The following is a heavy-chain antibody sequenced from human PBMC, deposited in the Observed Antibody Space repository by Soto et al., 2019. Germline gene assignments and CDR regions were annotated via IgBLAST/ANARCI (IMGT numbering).Heavy chain of an antibody. V-gene: IGHV3-33*01. CDR3: ARGDSSWSNGRVDYYYCIGV. CDR2: IWDDGSNK. D-gene: IGHD6-6*01. Sequence: QVQLVESGGVVVQPGRSLRLSCAASGFTFSSYGMHWVRQAPGKGLEWVAVIWDDGSNKYYADSVKGRFTISRDNAKHAGYLQMHRRRVEDTAVYYCARGDSSWSNGRVDYYYCIGVWGQGTTVTVSS. CDR1: GFTFSSYG. J-gene: IGHJ6*02.